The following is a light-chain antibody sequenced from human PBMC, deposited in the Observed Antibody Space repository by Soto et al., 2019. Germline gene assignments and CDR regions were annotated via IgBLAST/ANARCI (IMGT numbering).Light chain of an antibody. J-gene: IGKJ5*01. V-gene: IGKV3-20*01. CDR3: QQYGGSPIT. CDR1: QSVSSNY. CDR2: GAS. Sequence: ESVLTQSPGTLSLSPGERATLSCRASQSVSSNYLAWYQQKPGQAPRLLIYGASTRASGIPDRFSGSGSGTDFTLTITRLEPEDFALYYCQQYGGSPITFGLGTRLEI.